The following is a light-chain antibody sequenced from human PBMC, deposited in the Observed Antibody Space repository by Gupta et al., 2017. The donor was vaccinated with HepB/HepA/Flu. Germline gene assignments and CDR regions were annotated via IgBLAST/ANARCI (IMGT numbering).Light chain of an antibody. V-gene: IGKV4-1*01. CDR3: QQYSSTPS. Sequence: DIVMNQSSDLLALSLGERATINCKSSQSVLYSSNNKNYLAWYQQKPGQPPKLLIYWASTRESGVPDRFSGSGSGTDFTLTISSLQAEDVAVYYCQQYSSTPSFGPGTKVDIK. CDR2: WAS. J-gene: IGKJ3*01. CDR1: QSVLYSSNNKNY.